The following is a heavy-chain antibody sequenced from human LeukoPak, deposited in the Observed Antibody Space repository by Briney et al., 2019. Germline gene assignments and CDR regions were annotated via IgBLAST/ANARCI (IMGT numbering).Heavy chain of an antibody. CDR1: GYSFTSYW. Sequence: GESLKISCKGSGYSFTSYWIGWVRQMPGKGLEWMGIIYPGDSDTRYSPSFEGQVTISADKSISTAYLQWSSLKASDTAMYYCARRRDLYSGSYYPFDYWGQGTLVTVSS. J-gene: IGHJ4*02. V-gene: IGHV5-51*01. CDR3: ARRRDLYSGSYYPFDY. CDR2: IYPGDSDT. D-gene: IGHD1-26*01.